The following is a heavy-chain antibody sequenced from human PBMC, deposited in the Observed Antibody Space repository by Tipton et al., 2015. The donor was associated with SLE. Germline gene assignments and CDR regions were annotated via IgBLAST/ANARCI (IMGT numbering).Heavy chain of an antibody. V-gene: IGHV3-73*01. D-gene: IGHD4-17*01. CDR3: TRQIYGDNYYYYGMDV. CDR1: GFTFSGSA. Sequence: SLRLSCAASGFTFSGSAMHWVRQASGKGLEWVGRIRSKANSYATAYAASVKGRFTISRDDSKNTAYLQMNSLKTEDTAVYYCTRQIYGDNYYYYGMDVWGQGTTVTVSS. CDR2: IRSKANSYAT. J-gene: IGHJ6*02.